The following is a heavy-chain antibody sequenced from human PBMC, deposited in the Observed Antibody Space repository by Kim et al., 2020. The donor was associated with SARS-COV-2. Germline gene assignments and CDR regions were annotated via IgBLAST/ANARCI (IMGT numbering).Heavy chain of an antibody. CDR2: INHSGFT. D-gene: IGHD7-27*01. Sequence: SETLSLTCAVYGGSLSGYFWTWIRQPPGKGLEWIGEINHSGFTNYNPSLKSRVTMSVDTSKNQLSLRLTSVTAADTAVYYCARGTGDLSYWGQGTLVTVSS. J-gene: IGHJ4*02. CDR1: GGSLSGYF. CDR3: ARGTGDLSY. V-gene: IGHV4-34*01.